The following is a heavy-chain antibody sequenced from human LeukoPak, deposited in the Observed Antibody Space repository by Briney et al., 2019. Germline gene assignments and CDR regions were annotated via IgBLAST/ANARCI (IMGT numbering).Heavy chain of an antibody. CDR3: ARFTGGAPHDFWSGYYSAFDI. Sequence: ASVKVSCKASGYTFTSYGISWVRQAPGQGLEWMGWISAYNGNTNYAQKLQGRVTMTTDTSTSTAYMELRSLRSDDTAVYYCARFTGGAPHDFWSGYYSAFDIWGQGTMVTVSS. CDR1: GYTFTSYG. CDR2: ISAYNGNT. V-gene: IGHV1-18*01. J-gene: IGHJ3*02. D-gene: IGHD3-3*01.